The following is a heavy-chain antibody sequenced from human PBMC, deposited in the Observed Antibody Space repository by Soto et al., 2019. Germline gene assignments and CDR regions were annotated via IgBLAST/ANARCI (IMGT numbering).Heavy chain of an antibody. V-gene: IGHV3-30*18. Sequence: QVQLVESGGGGVQPGKSLRLSCAACGFIFSNYGMHWVRQAPAKGLGWVALISFDGKNRNYADSGNGRFTIYRDNPKNTLYLEMNSLRPEHTAFYYCAKMGWVVGGSEHPFFEYLRQGTLVTVSS. CDR2: ISFDGKNR. D-gene: IGHD2-15*01. J-gene: IGHJ4*02. CDR1: GFIFSNYG. CDR3: AKMGWVVGGSEHPFFEY.